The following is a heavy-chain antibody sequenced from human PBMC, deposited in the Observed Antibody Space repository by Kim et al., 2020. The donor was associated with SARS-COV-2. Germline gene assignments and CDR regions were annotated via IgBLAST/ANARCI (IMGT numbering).Heavy chain of an antibody. J-gene: IGHJ4*02. CDR3: AREGTSGWELDC. D-gene: IGHD1-26*01. CDR2: ISSSSTTI. V-gene: IGHV3-11*01. CDR1: GFTFSDYY. Sequence: GGSLRLSCAASGFTFSDYYMSWFRQAPGKGLEWISYISSSSTTIYYADSVKGRFTISRDNAKNSLYLRMNSLRAEDTAVYYCAREGTSGWELDCWGQGTLVTVSS.